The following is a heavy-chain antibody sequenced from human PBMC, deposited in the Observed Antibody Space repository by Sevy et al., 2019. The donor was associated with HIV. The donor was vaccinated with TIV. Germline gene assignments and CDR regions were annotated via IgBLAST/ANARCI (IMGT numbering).Heavy chain of an antibody. Sequence: GGSLRLSCAASGFTVSSNYMSWVRQAPGKGLEWVSIIFSGGGTYYADSVQGRFTISRDNSKNMVYLQMNSLRAEDRAVFYCARGATFYSDSSGRVLSVLGAFDIWGRGTMVTVSS. CDR3: ARGATFYSDSSGRVLSVLGAFDI. CDR2: IFSGGGT. V-gene: IGHV3-53*01. CDR1: GFTVSSNY. J-gene: IGHJ3*02. D-gene: IGHD3-22*01.